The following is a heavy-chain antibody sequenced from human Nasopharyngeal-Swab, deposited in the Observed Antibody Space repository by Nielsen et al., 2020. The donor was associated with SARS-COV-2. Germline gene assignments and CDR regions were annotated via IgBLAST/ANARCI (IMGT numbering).Heavy chain of an antibody. J-gene: IGHJ6*02. CDR3: ARGRAQLWSRVNGMDV. CDR2: ISSSGSTI. V-gene: IGHV3-48*03. CDR1: GFTFTDYV. D-gene: IGHD5-18*01. Sequence: GGSLRLSCAASGFTFTDYVMNWVRQAPGKGLEWVSYISSSGSTIYYADSVKGRFTISRDNAKNSLYLQMNSLRAEDTAVYYCARGRAQLWSRVNGMDVWGQGTTVTVSS.